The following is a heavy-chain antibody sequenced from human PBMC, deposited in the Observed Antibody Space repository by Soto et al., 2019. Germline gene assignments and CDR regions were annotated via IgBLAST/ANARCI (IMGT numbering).Heavy chain of an antibody. V-gene: IGHV1-18*01. Sequence: ASVKVSCKASGYSFTSLDINWVRQTAGQGLEWMGWMNAYNGNTNYAQKLQGRVTMTTDTSTSTAYMELRSLRSDDTAVYYCARDWANYDILTGYYRLYYYGMDVWGQGTTVTVSS. D-gene: IGHD3-9*01. J-gene: IGHJ6*02. CDR3: ARDWANYDILTGYYRLYYYGMDV. CDR2: MNAYNGNT. CDR1: GYSFTSLD.